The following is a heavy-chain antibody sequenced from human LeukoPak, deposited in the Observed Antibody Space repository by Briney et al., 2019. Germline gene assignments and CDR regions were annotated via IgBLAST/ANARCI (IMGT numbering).Heavy chain of an antibody. CDR3: AKPPETYFYASPSEY. Sequence: GGSLRLSCAASGFTFSIYAMTWVRQAPGKGLEWVSAINSGGNSTYYADSVKGRFTISRDNSKSTLYLQMNSLRAEDTALYYCAKPPETYFYASPSEYWGQGTLVTVSS. D-gene: IGHD3-10*01. V-gene: IGHV3-23*01. CDR1: GFTFSIYA. J-gene: IGHJ4*02. CDR2: INSGGNST.